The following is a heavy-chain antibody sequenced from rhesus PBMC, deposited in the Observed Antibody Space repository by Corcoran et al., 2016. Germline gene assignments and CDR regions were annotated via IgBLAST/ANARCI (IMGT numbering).Heavy chain of an antibody. J-gene: IGHJ4*01. D-gene: IGHD6S26*01. CDR2: IDPSDSDT. Sequence: EVQLVQSGAEVKRPGESLKISCKTSGYSFTSYWISWVRQMPGKGLEWMGAIDPSDSDTKSNPSLQGQVTISADKSIRTAYLQWSRLKASDTATYYCAKSPIAAAGLNYWGQGVLVTVSS. CDR3: AKSPIAAAGLNY. V-gene: IGHV5-20*01. CDR1: GYSFTSYW.